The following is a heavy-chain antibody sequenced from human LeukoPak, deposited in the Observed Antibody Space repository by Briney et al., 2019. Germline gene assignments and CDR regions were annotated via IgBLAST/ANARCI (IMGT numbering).Heavy chain of an antibody. CDR1: GGSISSYY. J-gene: IGHJ3*02. D-gene: IGHD5-12*01. Sequence: SETLSLTCTVSGGSISSYYWSWIRQPPGKGLEWIGYIYYSGSTNYNPSLKSRVTISVDTSKNQFSLKLSSVTAADTAVYYCARVATIQKDAFDIWGQGTMVTVSS. CDR2: IYYSGST. V-gene: IGHV4-59*12. CDR3: ARVATIQKDAFDI.